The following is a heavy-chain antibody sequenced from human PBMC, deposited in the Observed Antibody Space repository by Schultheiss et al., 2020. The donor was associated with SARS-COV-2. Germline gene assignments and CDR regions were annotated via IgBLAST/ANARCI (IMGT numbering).Heavy chain of an antibody. J-gene: IGHJ6*02. V-gene: IGHV1-2*04. CDR1: GYTFTGYY. CDR3: ARGGIVVVPAARSYYYYGMDV. D-gene: IGHD2-2*01. CDR2: INPNSGGT. Sequence: ASVKVSCKASGYTFTGYYMHWVRQAPGQGLEWMGWINPNSGGTNYAQKFQGWVTMTRDTSISTAYMELSRLRSDDTAVYYCARGGIVVVPAARSYYYYGMDVWGQGTTVTVSS.